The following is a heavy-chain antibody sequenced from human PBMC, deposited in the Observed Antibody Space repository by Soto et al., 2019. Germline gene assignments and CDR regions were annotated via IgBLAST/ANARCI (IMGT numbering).Heavy chain of an antibody. V-gene: IGHV4-59*01. J-gene: IGHJ4*02. D-gene: IGHD6-13*01. Sequence: SETLSLTCTVSGCSISSYYWSWIRQPPGKGLEWIGYIYYSGSTNYNPSLKSRVTISVDTSKNQFSLKLSSVTAADTAVYYCARDAIGRGSSWYYWGQGTLVTVSS. CDR3: ARDAIGRGSSWYY. CDR2: IYYSGST. CDR1: GCSISSYY.